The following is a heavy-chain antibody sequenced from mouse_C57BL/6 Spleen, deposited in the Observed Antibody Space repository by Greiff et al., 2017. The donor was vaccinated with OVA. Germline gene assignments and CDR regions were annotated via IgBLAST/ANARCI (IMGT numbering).Heavy chain of an antibody. J-gene: IGHJ1*03. CDR3: ASNYYGSSYHFDV. D-gene: IGHD1-1*01. CDR2: IYHRDGST. Sequence: QVQLQQSGPELVKPGASVKLSCKASGYTFTSYDINWVKQRPGQGLEWIGWIYHRDGSTKYNEKFKGKATLTVDTSSSTAYMELHSLTSEDSAVYFCASNYYGSSYHFDVWGTGTTVTVSS. CDR1: GYTFTSYD. V-gene: IGHV1-85*01.